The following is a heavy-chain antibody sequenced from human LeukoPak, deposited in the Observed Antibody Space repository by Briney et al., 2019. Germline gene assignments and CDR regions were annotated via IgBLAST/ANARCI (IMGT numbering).Heavy chain of an antibody. CDR1: GLTFSSHG. Sequence: GGSLRLSCAASGLTFSSHGMHWVRQAPGKGLEWVAVIWDDGNYQYYADSMEGRFTISRDNSKDTLYLRINSLRVEDTAVYYCARGLFRSAWSLDYWGQGTRVTVSS. CDR2: IWDDGNYQ. J-gene: IGHJ4*02. D-gene: IGHD3-3*01. CDR3: ARGLFRSAWSLDY. V-gene: IGHV3-33*01.